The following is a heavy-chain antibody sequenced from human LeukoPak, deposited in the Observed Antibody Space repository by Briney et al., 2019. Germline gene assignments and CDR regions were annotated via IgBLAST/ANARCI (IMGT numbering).Heavy chain of an antibody. V-gene: IGHV3-48*03. CDR1: GFIFSDLE. J-gene: IGHJ4*02. D-gene: IGHD5-18*01. CDR2: ISETGSTI. CDR3: VRGYTPDY. Sequence: GGSLRLPCVASGFIFSDLEMHWVRQAPGKGLEWISFISETGSTIYYADSGTGRFTISRDNAKNSLYLQMDSLRDEDTALYYCVRGYTPDYWGQGALVTVSS.